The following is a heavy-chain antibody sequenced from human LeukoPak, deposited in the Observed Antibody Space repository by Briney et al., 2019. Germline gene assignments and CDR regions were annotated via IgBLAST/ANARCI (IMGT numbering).Heavy chain of an antibody. CDR3: AKDQGSYYWGDAFNI. D-gene: IGHD1-26*01. J-gene: IGHJ3*02. CDR1: GFTFSSYG. V-gene: IGHV3-30*18. CDR2: ISYDGSNK. Sequence: PGGSLRLSCAASGFTFSSYGMHWVRQAPGKGLEWVAFISYDGSNKYCADSVKGRFTISRDNSKNTLYLQMNSLRAEDTAVYYCAKDQGSYYWGDAFNIWGQGTMVTVSS.